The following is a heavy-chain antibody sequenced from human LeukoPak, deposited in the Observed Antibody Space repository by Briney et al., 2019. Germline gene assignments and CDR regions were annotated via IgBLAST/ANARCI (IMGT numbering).Heavy chain of an antibody. CDR1: GGSISSYY. CDR2: IYTSGST. D-gene: IGHD3-9*01. J-gene: IGHJ6*03. Sequence: SETLSLTCTVSGGSISSYYWSWIRQPAGKGLEWIGRIYTSGSTNYNPSLKSRVTMSVDTSKNQFSLKLSSVTAADTAVYYCAREYYDILPGDYYYYMDVWGKGTTVTVS. CDR3: AREYYDILPGDYYYYMDV. V-gene: IGHV4-4*07.